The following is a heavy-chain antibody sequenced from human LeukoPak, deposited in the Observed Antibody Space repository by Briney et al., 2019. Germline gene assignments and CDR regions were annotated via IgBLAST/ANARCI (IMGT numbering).Heavy chain of an antibody. D-gene: IGHD3-10*01. J-gene: IGHJ4*02. CDR1: GFIFSDYY. CDR2: ISSSGSTM. Sequence: GGSLRLSCAASGFIFSDYYMSWIRQAPGKGLEWVSYISSSGSTMYYTDSVKGRFTISRDNAKNSLYLQMHSLRVEDTAVYYCAKLAKYFYGSETYYFFEHWGQGTPVTASS. CDR3: AKLAKYFYGSETYYFFEH. V-gene: IGHV3-11*04.